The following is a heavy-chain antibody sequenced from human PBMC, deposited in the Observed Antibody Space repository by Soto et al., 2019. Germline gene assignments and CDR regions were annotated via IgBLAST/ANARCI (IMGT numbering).Heavy chain of an antibody. D-gene: IGHD2-2*01. V-gene: IGHV1-69*13. CDR2: IIPIFGTA. CDR3: ARVVPGAEAWFGP. CDR1: GGTFSSYA. J-gene: IGHJ5*02. Sequence: VKVSCKASGGTFSSYAISWVRQAPGQGLEWMGGIIPIFGTANYAQKFQGRVTITADKSTSTAYMELSSLRSEDTAVYYCARVVPGAEAWFGPWRQGTLVTVSS.